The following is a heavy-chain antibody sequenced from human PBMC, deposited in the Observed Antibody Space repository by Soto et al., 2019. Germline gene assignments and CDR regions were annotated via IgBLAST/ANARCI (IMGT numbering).Heavy chain of an antibody. CDR2: IYYSGST. J-gene: IGHJ6*02. V-gene: IGHV4-31*03. D-gene: IGHD3-10*01. CDR3: ARGGEGLLWFGEFTPGYYGMDV. CDR1: GGSISSGGYY. Sequence: TLSLTCTVSGGSISSGGYYWSWIRQHPGKGLEWIGYIYYSGSTYYNPSLKSRVTISVDTSKNQFSLKLSSVTAADTAVYYCARGGEGLLWFGEFTPGYYGMDVWGQGTTVTVSS.